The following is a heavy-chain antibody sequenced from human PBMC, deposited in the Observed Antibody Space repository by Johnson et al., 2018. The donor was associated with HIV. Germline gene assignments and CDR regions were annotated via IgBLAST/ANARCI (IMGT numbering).Heavy chain of an antibody. CDR1: GFTFSS. D-gene: IGHD2-15*01. CDR2: ISHDGSHK. J-gene: IGHJ3*02. CDR3: ARDPCTGASCLPGAFDI. V-gene: IGHV3-30*14. Sequence: QVQLVESGGGVVQPGRSLRLSCAASGFTFSSMHWDRQAPGKGLEWVAVISHDGSHKYYTDSVKGRFTISRDNSKNTLYLQMNSLRAEDTAVYFCARDPCTGASCLPGAFDIWGQGTMVTVSS.